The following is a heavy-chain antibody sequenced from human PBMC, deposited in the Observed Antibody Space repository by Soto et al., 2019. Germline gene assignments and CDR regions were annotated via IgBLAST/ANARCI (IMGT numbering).Heavy chain of an antibody. Sequence: QVQLVESGGGVVQPGRSLRLSCAASGFTFSSYGMHWVRQPPGKGLEWVAVISYDGSNKYYADSVKGRFTISRDNSKNTLYLQMNSLRAKDTAVYYCAKDGEHYDSSGYYDYWGQGTLVTVSS. CDR1: GFTFSSYG. CDR3: AKDGEHYDSSGYYDY. CDR2: ISYDGSNK. V-gene: IGHV3-30*18. J-gene: IGHJ4*02. D-gene: IGHD3-22*01.